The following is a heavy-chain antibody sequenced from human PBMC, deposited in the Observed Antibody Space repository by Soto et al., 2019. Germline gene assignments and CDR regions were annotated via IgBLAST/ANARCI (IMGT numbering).Heavy chain of an antibody. CDR2: VSYEGTTK. CDR1: GFTFRWFA. D-gene: IGHD6-19*01. Sequence: QVQLVESGGDVVQPGESLRLSCVASGFTFRWFAMLWVSQAPGKGLEWVAAVSYEGTTKTYSDDVKGRFTISRDNSRNTVYLQLDNLRREDTAMYYCAKDDREAVAGAVHFYGMDVWGQGTSVTVSS. J-gene: IGHJ6*02. CDR3: AKDDREAVAGAVHFYGMDV. V-gene: IGHV3-30*18.